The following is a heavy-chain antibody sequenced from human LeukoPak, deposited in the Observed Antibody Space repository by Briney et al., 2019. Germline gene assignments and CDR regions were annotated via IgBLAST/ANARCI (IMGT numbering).Heavy chain of an antibody. CDR3: ATESAKDAFDI. Sequence: GASVKVSCKVSGYTLTELSMHWVRQAPGKGLEWMGGFDPEDGETIYAQKFQGRVTMTGDTSTDTAYMELSSLRSEDTAVYYCATESAKDAFDIWGQGTMVTVSS. J-gene: IGHJ3*02. CDR2: FDPEDGET. CDR1: GYTLTELS. V-gene: IGHV1-24*01.